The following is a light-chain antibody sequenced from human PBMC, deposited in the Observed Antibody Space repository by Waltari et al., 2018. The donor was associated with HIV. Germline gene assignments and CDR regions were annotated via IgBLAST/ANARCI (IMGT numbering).Light chain of an antibody. J-gene: IGLJ3*02. CDR1: GANIENNY. CDR2: ENN. Sequence: QSMLPQPPSVSAAPGQRVTISCSGSGANIENNYISWYQQLPRTAPKLLISENNKRPSGIPDRFSGSKSGSSATLGITGLQTGDEANYYCGTWDSSQSAWVFGGGTRLTVL. V-gene: IGLV1-51*02. CDR3: GTWDSSQSAWV.